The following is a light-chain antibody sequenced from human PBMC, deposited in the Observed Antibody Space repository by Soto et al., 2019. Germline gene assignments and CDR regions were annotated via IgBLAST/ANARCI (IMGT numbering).Light chain of an antibody. CDR3: QQRSHWPSFT. CDR1: QSIGIY. Sequence: EIVLTQSPATLSLSPGERATLSCRASQSIGIYLAWYQQRPGQAPRLLIYDSSDRATGIPARFSGSGSGTDFTLTITSLEPEDFAVYYCQQRSHWPSFTFGPGTKVDIK. V-gene: IGKV3-11*01. J-gene: IGKJ3*01. CDR2: DSS.